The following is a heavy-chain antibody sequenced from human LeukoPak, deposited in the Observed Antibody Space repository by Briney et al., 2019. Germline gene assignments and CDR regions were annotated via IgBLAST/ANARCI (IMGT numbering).Heavy chain of an antibody. CDR2: IYTSGST. J-gene: IGHJ4*02. D-gene: IGHD3-10*01. CDR3: ARHRRTTFGKYYFDY. CDR1: GGSISSGSYY. Sequence: PSETLSLTCTVSGGSISSGSYYWSWIRQPAGKGLEWIGRIYTSGSTNYNPSLKSRVTISVDTSKNQFSLKLSSVTAADTAVYYCARHRRTTFGKYYFDYWGQGTLVTVSS. V-gene: IGHV4-61*02.